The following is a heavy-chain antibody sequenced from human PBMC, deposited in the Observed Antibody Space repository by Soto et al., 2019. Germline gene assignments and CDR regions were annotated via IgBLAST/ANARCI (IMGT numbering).Heavy chain of an antibody. CDR2: ISWNSGSI. D-gene: IGHD3-10*01. J-gene: IGHJ6*03. V-gene: IGHV3-9*01. Sequence: GGSLRLSCAASGFTFDDYAMHWVRQAPGKGLEWVSGISWNSGSIGYADSVKGRFTISRDNAKNSLYLQMNSLRAEDTALYYCAKDSAVRGVSLGHYMDVWGKGTTVTVSS. CDR3: AKDSAVRGVSLGHYMDV. CDR1: GFTFDDYA.